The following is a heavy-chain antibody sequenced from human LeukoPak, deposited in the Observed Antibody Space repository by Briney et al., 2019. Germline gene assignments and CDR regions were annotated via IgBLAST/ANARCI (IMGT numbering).Heavy chain of an antibody. CDR3: ARHCDILTGYSAYAFDI. J-gene: IGHJ3*02. D-gene: IGHD3-9*01. V-gene: IGHV4-59*08. CDR2: IYYSGST. Sequence: SETLSLTCTVAGGSISGYYWSWLRQPPGKGLEWFGYIYYSGSTNYNPSLESRVTLSVDTSKNHFSLTLSSVTAADTAVYYCARHCDILTGYSAYAFDIWGRGTMVTVSS. CDR1: GGSISGYY.